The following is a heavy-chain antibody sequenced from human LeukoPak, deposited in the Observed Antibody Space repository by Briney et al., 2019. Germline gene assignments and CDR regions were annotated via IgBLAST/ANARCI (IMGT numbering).Heavy chain of an antibody. CDR1: GFTVSSNY. V-gene: IGHV3-30*18. CDR2: ISYDGSNK. D-gene: IGHD3-9*01. CDR3: AKDYDIFSGGYDY. J-gene: IGHJ4*02. Sequence: GGSLRLSCAASGFTVSSNYMSWVRQAPGKGLEWVAVISYDGSNKYYADSVKGRFTISRDNSKNTLYLQMNSLRAEDTAVYYCAKDYDIFSGGYDYWGQGTLVTVSS.